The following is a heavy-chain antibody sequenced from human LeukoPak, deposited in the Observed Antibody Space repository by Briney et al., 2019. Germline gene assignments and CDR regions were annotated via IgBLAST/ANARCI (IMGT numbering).Heavy chain of an antibody. D-gene: IGHD3-22*01. CDR2: ISYDGSNK. J-gene: IGHJ4*02. CDR3: ASHPYYDSSGYLAY. V-gene: IGHV3-30-3*01. Sequence: GGSLRLSCAASGFTFSSYAMHWVRKAPGKGLEWVAVISYDGSNKYYADSVKGRFTISRDNSKNTLYLQMNSLRAEDTAVYYCASHPYYDSSGYLAYWGQGTLVTVSS. CDR1: GFTFSSYA.